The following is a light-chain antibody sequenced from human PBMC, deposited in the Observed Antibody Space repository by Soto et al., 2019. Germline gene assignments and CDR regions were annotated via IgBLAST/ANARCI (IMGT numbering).Light chain of an antibody. Sequence: QSALTQPASVSGSPGQSITISCSGTSNDVGAYNFVSWYQRHPGRAPKLILYDVTSRPSNVSNRFSGSKSGNTASLSISGLRTEDEADYFCSSYTRTATRYVFGSGTKVTVL. CDR3: SSYTRTATRYV. J-gene: IGLJ1*01. CDR1: SNDVGAYNF. CDR2: DVT. V-gene: IGLV2-14*03.